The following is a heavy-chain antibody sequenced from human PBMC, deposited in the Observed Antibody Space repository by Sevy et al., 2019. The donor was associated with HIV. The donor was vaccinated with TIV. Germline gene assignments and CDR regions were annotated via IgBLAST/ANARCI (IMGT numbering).Heavy chain of an antibody. D-gene: IGHD3-22*01. CDR2: IKSETDGETT. CDR3: TTQWF. Sequence: GGSLRLSCAGSGFTFSNTWMSWVRQAPGKGLEWIGRIKSETDGETTDYAAPVKGRFSISRDDSKNTLYLQMNSLKTEDTAVYYCTTQWFWGKGTLVTVSS. CDR1: GFTFSNTW. V-gene: IGHV3-15*01. J-gene: IGHJ4*02.